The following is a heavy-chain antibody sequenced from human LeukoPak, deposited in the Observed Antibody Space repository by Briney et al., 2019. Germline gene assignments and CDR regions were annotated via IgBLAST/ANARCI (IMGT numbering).Heavy chain of an antibody. Sequence: AASVKVSCTASGYTFTSYGISWVRQAPGQGLEWMGWISAYNGNTNYAQKLQGRVTMTTDTSTSTAYMELRSLRSDDTAVYYCARDKSSGLVSYFDYWGQGTLVTVSS. CDR1: GYTFTSYG. CDR3: ARDKSSGLVSYFDY. J-gene: IGHJ4*02. D-gene: IGHD6-19*01. CDR2: ISAYNGNT. V-gene: IGHV1-18*01.